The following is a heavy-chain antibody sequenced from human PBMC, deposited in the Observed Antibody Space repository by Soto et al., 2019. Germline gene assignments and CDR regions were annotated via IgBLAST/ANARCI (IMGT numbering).Heavy chain of an antibody. CDR2: ISYDGSNK. D-gene: IGHD3-10*01. CDR3: AREEGLLWFGAGGMDV. J-gene: IGHJ6*02. V-gene: IGHV3-30-3*01. CDR1: GFTFSSYA. Sequence: QVQLVESGGGVVQPGRSLRLSCAASGFTFSSYAMHWVRQAPGKGLEWVAVISYDGSNKYYADSVKGRFTISRDNSKNTMYLQMNSLSAEDTAVYYCAREEGLLWFGAGGMDVWGQGTTVTVSS.